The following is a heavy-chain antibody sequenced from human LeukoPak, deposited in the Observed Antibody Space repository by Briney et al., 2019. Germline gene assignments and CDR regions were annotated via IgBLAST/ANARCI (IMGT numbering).Heavy chain of an antibody. CDR3: ARDPGDRWFLDL. CDR1: GFTFSSYS. J-gene: IGHJ2*01. V-gene: IGHV3-23*01. Sequence: PGGSLRLSCAASGFTFSSYSMNWVRQAPGKGLEWVSLISRSGATTYYADSVKGRFTISRDNSRNTLYLQMTSLRAEDTAVYYCARDPGDRWFLDLWGRGTLVTVSS. D-gene: IGHD7-27*01. CDR2: ISRSGATT.